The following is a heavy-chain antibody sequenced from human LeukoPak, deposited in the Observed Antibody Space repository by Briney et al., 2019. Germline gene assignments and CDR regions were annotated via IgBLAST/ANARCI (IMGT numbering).Heavy chain of an antibody. J-gene: IGHJ4*02. CDR3: ARDHFYDSSGYYFRNFDY. D-gene: IGHD3-22*01. CDR2: ISSSGSTI. Sequence: PGGSLRLSCAASRFTFSSYEMNWVRQAPGKGLEWVSYISSSGSTIYYADSVKGRFTISRDNAKNSLYLQMNSLRAEDTAVYYCARDHFYDSSGYYFRNFDYWGQGTLVTVSS. V-gene: IGHV3-48*03. CDR1: RFTFSSYE.